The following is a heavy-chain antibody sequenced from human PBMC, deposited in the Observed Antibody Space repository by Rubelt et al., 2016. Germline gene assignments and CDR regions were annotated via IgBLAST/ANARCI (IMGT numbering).Heavy chain of an antibody. J-gene: IGHJ6*02. Sequence: QVQLQQWGAGLLKPSETLSLTCAVYGASFSGYYWSWIRQPPGKGLEWIGEINHSGSTNHNSSLKSRFNISVDTSKNQFSRKQGPVDAADTGVEYGAGDMGGTGMHSYYYGMDVWGQGTTVTVSS. D-gene: IGHD1-1*01. CDR3: AGDMGGTGMHSYYYGMDV. V-gene: IGHV4-34*01. CDR1: GASFSGYY. CDR2: INHSGST.